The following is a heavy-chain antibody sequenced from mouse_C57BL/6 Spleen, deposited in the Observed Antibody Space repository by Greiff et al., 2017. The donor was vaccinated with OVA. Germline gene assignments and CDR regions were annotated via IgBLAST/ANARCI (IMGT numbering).Heavy chain of an antibody. CDR3: YSGYAMDY. D-gene: IGHD2-12*01. CDR1: GFNIKDDY. CDR2: IDPENGDT. Sequence: DVQLQESGAELVRPGASVKLSCTASGFNIKDDYMHWVKQRPEQGLEWIGWIDPENGDTEYASKFQGKATITADTSSNTAYLQLSSLTSEDTAVYYCYSGYAMDYWGQGTSVTVSS. J-gene: IGHJ4*01. V-gene: IGHV14-4*01.